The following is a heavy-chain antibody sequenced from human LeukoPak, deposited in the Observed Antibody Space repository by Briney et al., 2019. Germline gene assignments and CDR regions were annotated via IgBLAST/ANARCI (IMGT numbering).Heavy chain of an antibody. J-gene: IGHJ3*02. V-gene: IGHV4-59*08. D-gene: IGHD2/OR15-2a*01. CDR1: GGSISSYY. Sequence: PSETPSPTCTVSGGSISSYYWSWIRQPPGKGLEWIGYIYYSGSTNYNPSLKSRVTISVDTSKNQFSLKLSSVTAADTAVYYCARSPNPFSAFDIWGQGTMVTVSS. CDR2: IYYSGST. CDR3: ARSPNPFSAFDI.